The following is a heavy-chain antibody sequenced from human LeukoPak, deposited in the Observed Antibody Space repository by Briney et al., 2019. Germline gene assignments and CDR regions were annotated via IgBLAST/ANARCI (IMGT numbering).Heavy chain of an antibody. Sequence: PSETLSLTCTVSGASISSYYWTWIRQPAGKGPEWIGRIYSSGSTNYNPSLKSRVTMSVDTSNNQFSLKLSSVTAADTAIYYCASYTGSNAYYAYWGQGILVTVSS. CDR3: ASYTGSNAYYAY. D-gene: IGHD2-8*02. CDR2: IYSSGST. V-gene: IGHV4-4*07. CDR1: GASISSYY. J-gene: IGHJ4*02.